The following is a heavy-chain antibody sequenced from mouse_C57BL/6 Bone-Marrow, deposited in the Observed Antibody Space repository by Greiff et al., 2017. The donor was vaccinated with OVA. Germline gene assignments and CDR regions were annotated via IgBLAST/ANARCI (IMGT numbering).Heavy chain of an antibody. V-gene: IGHV1-55*01. CDR1: GYTFTRYW. Sequence: QVQLQQPGAELVKPGASVKMSCKASGYTFTRYWITWVKQRPGQGLEWIGDIYPGSGSTNYNEKFKSKATLTVDTSSSTAYMQLSSLTSEDSAVYYCARTGYSNYEGTSYYAMDYWGQGTSVTVSS. D-gene: IGHD2-5*01. J-gene: IGHJ4*01. CDR3: ARTGYSNYEGTSYYAMDY. CDR2: IYPGSGST.